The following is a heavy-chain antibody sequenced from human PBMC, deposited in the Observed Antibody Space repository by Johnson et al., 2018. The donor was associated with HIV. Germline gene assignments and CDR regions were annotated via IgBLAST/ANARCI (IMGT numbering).Heavy chain of an antibody. CDR3: ARDGGYNLWSGWPPGAFDF. Sequence: EVQLVESGGSMVRPGGSRRLSCAVSGFTFDDYGMSWVRQAPGNGLEWVANIKLDGSEKYYVDSVRGRFPISRDNAKNSLYPQMNSLRAEDTAVYYCARDGGYNLWSGWPPGAFDFWGQGTMVTVSS. CDR1: GFTFDDYG. D-gene: IGHD3-3*01. J-gene: IGHJ3*01. V-gene: IGHV3-7*01. CDR2: IKLDGSEK.